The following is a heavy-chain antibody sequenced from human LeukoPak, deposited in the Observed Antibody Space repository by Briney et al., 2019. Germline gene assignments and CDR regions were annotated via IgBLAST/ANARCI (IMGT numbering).Heavy chain of an antibody. CDR2: FDPEDGET. V-gene: IGHV1-24*01. D-gene: IGHD3-22*01. J-gene: IGHJ4*02. CDR3: ATAGYYDSSGNPFDY. Sequence: ASVTVSSQVSGYTLTELSMQWVRQAPGNGIEWMGGFDPEDGETIYAQKFQGRVTMTEDTSTDTAYMELSSLRSEDTAVYYCATAGYYDSSGNPFDYWGQGTLVTVSS. CDR1: GYTLTELS.